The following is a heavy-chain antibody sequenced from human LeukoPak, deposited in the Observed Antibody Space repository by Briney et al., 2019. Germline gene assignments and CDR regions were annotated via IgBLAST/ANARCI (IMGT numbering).Heavy chain of an antibody. Sequence: GASVKVSCKASGYTFTSYAINWVRQAPGQGLEYMGWIRTSTGSPTYAQGFTGRFVFSLDTSVNTAYLQISSLKAEDTAVYYCARDLDSAAFDIWGQGTIVTVSS. J-gene: IGHJ3*02. CDR1: GYTFTSYA. CDR2: IRTSTGSP. CDR3: ARDLDSAAFDI. V-gene: IGHV7-4-1*02. D-gene: IGHD2-15*01.